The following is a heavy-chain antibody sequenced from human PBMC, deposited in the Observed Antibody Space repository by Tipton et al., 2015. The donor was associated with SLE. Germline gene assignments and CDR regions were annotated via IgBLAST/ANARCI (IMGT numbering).Heavy chain of an antibody. D-gene: IGHD2-15*01. V-gene: IGHV4-38-2*01. CDR2: IYHSGST. J-gene: IGHJ3*02. Sequence: TLSLTCAVSGYSISSGYYWGWIRQPPGKGLEWIGSIYHSGSTYYNPSLKSRVTISVDTSKNQFSLKLSSVTAADTAVYYCARHSGRYCSGGSCYSDAFDIWGQGTMVTVSS. CDR3: ARHSGRYCSGGSCYSDAFDI. CDR1: GYSISSGYY.